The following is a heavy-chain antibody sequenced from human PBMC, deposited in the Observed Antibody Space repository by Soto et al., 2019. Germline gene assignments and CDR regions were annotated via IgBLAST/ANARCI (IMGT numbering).Heavy chain of an antibody. D-gene: IGHD5-12*01. Sequence: VQLVQSGAEVKKPGSSVRISCKASGGIFTSSVINWVRQAPGQGLEWMGGIIPLFGTANYAQRFQGRVTITADESTSTAYMELSSLRSEDTALYYCATGVELATIDYWGQGTLVTVSS. CDR1: GGIFTSSV. CDR3: ATGVELATIDY. CDR2: IIPLFGTA. V-gene: IGHV1-69*01. J-gene: IGHJ4*02.